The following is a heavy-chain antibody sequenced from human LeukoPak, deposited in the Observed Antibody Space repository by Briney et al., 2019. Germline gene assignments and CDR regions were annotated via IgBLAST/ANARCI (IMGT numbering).Heavy chain of an antibody. J-gene: IGHJ4*02. Sequence: SETLSLTCTVSGGSISSSSYCWGWLRQPPGKGLEGIGSNYYSGSTYYNPSLKSRVTISVDTSKNQFSLKLTSVTAADTAVYYCASYYDFWSGHSEYWGQGTLVTVSS. CDR2: NYYSGST. D-gene: IGHD3-3*01. V-gene: IGHV4-39*01. CDR3: ASYYDFWSGHSEY. CDR1: GGSISSSSYC.